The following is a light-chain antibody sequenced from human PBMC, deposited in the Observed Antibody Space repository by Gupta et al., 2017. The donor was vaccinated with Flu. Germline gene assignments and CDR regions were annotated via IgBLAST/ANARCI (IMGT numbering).Light chain of an antibody. CDR1: TLSKQY. J-gene: IGLJ3*02. CDR3: QSADITGASRV. V-gene: IGLV3-25*02. CDR2: RDT. Sequence: YQLTQPPAMSVSPGQTAIITCSGATLSKQYVYWYRQRPGQAPVLLIYRDTERASGIPYRISGSSSGTRVTLTNRRVQTEDEADYYCQSADITGASRVFGGGT.